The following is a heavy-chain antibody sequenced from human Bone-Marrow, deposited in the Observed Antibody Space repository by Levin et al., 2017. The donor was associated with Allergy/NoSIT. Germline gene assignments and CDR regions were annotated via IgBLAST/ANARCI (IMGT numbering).Heavy chain of an antibody. V-gene: IGHV1-8*01. CDR2: MDPNTGNT. D-gene: IGHD2-15*01. CDR1: GYTFTSYD. J-gene: IGHJ4*02. CDR3: ARDPGAAFDY. Sequence: GASVKVSCKASGYTFTSYDITWARQATGQGLEWMGWMDPNTGNTGYEQKFQGRVIMTRNTSISTAYMELSTLRSEDTAIYYCARDPGAAFDYWGQGTLVTVSS.